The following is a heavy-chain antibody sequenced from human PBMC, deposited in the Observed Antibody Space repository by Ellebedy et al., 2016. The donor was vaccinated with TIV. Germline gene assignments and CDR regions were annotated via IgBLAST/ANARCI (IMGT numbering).Heavy chain of an antibody. CDR1: GFTFSSYS. J-gene: IGHJ6*02. V-gene: IGHV3-21*01. D-gene: IGHD3-10*01. CDR2: ISSSSSYI. CDR3: ARGITMVRDYGMDV. Sequence: GGSLRLXCAASGFTFSSYSMNWVRQAPGKGLEWVSSISSSSSYIYYADSAKGRFTISRDNAKNSLYLQMNSLRAEDTAVYYCARGITMVRDYGMDVWGQGTTVTVSS.